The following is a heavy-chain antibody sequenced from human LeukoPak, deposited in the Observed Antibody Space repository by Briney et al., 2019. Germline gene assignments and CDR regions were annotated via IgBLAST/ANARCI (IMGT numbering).Heavy chain of an antibody. CDR3: ARDADSGYDWGSWFDP. CDR2: ISGSGGST. V-gene: IGHV3-23*01. J-gene: IGHJ5*02. D-gene: IGHD5-12*01. Sequence: GGSLRLSCAASGFTFSSYAMNWVRQAPGKGLEWVSAISGSGGSTYYADSVKGRFTISRDNAKNSLYLQMNSLRAEDTAVYYCARDADSGYDWGSWFDPWGQGTLVTVSS. CDR1: GFTFSSYA.